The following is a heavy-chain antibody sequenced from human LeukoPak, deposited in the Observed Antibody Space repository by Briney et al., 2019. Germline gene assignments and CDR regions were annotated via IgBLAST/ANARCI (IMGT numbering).Heavy chain of an antibody. CDR3: ARSPTRFIVVVPPYNWFDP. D-gene: IGHD2-2*01. CDR1: GFTVSSNY. J-gene: IGHJ5*02. Sequence: PGGSLRLSCAASGFTVSSNYMSWVRQAPGKGLEWVSVIYSGGSTYYADSVKGRFTISRDNSKNTLYLQMNSLRAEDTAVYYCARSPTRFIVVVPPYNWFDPWGQGTLVTVSS. V-gene: IGHV3-53*01. CDR2: IYSGGST.